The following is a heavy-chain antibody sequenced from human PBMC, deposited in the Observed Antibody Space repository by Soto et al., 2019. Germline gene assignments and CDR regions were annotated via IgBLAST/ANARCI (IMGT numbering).Heavy chain of an antibody. CDR1: GGTFSSYA. D-gene: IGHD4-4*01. CDR2: IIPIFGTP. CDR3: ARQPTVTPYYYYGMDV. J-gene: IGHJ6*02. Sequence: QVQLVQSGAEVKKPGSSVKVSCKASGGTFSSYAISWVRQAPGQGLEWMGGIIPIFGTPDYAQKFQGRVTIXTDESTSTAYMELSSLRSEDTAVYYCARQPTVTPYYYYGMDVWGQGTTVTVSS. V-gene: IGHV1-69*05.